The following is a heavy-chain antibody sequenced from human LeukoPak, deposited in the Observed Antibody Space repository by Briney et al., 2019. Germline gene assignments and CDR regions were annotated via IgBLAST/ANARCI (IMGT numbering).Heavy chain of an antibody. CDR3: ARGWKVVAATPRWFDP. V-gene: IGHV4-59*01. CDR1: GGSISSYY. D-gene: IGHD2-15*01. Sequence: SETLSLTCTVSGGSISSYYWSWIRQPPGKGLEWIGYIYYSGSTNYNPSLKSRVTISVDTSKNQFSLKLSSVTAADTAVYYCARGWKVVAATPRWFDPWGQGTLVTVSS. CDR2: IYYSGST. J-gene: IGHJ5*02.